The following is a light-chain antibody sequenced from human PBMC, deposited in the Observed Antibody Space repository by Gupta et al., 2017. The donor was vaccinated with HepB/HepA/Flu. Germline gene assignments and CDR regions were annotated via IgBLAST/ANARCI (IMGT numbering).Light chain of an antibody. CDR1: NDDTGFPSY. V-gene: IGLV2-14*03. J-gene: IGLJ2*01. CDR3: SSYSNTNTPVV. CDR2: GVT. Sequence: QSALTQPASVSGSLGQSITISCTGSNDDTGFPSYVYWYQHHPGKAPHLIISGVTDRHSGVAGRCSGSKSGNTASLTISGLQTEDEADYYCSSYSNTNTPVVFGGGTKLTVL.